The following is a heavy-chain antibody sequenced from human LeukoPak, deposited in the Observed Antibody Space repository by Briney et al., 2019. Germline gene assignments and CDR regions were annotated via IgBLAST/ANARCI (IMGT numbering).Heavy chain of an antibody. J-gene: IGHJ5*02. CDR2: IYVDGRTT. CDR3: IRDFRSADL. CDR1: GFTFSNYW. Sequence: GGSLRLSCVASGFTFSNYWMHWVRQPPGKGLVWVSRIYVDGRTTNYADSVKGRFTISRDNAENTVYLEMNSLSVEDTATYYCIRDFRSADLWGQGTLVTVTS. V-gene: IGHV3-74*01.